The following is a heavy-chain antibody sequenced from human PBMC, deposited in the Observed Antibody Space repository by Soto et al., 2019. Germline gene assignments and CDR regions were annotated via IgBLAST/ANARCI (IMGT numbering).Heavy chain of an antibody. CDR2: IYKSTTT. Sequence: SETLSLTCSVSGDSISTVDYFWAWIRQPPGQALEYIGYIYKSTTTYYNPSFESRVAISLDTSKSQFSLNVTSVTAADTTVYFCARGRYCLTGRCLPNWFDSWGQGTLVTVSS. D-gene: IGHD2-15*01. CDR3: ARGRYCLTGRCLPNWFDS. J-gene: IGHJ5*01. CDR1: GDSISTVDYF. V-gene: IGHV4-30-4*01.